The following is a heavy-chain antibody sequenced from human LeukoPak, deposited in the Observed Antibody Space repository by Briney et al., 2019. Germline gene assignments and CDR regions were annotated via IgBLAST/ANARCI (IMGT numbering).Heavy chain of an antibody. V-gene: IGHV1-2*02. J-gene: IGHJ4*02. CDR3: ARDRPYYYDSRGSFDY. Sequence: ASVKVSCKASGYTFTGYYMHWVRQAPGQGLEWMGWINPNSGGTNCAQKFQGRVTMTRDTSISTAYMELSRLRSDDTAVYYCARDRPYYYDSRGSFDYWGQGTLVTVSS. CDR2: INPNSGGT. D-gene: IGHD3-22*01. CDR1: GYTFTGYY.